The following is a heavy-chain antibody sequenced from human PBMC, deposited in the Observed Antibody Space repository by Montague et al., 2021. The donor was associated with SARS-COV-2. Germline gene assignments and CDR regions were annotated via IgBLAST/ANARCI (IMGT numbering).Heavy chain of an antibody. CDR2: IYHTGST. J-gene: IGHJ4*02. Sequence: IYHTGSTQYNPSLKGRITISVDTSKNQFSLKLTSVTAADTAVYSCARGRTTAGKWGQGTLVTGSS. CDR3: ARGRTTAGK. V-gene: IGHV4-30-4*05. D-gene: IGHD1-1*01.